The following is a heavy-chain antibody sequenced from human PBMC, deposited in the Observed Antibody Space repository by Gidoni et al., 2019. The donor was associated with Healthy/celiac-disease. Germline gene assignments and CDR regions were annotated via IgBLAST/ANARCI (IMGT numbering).Heavy chain of an antibody. Sequence: QVQLQQWGAGLLKPSETLSLACAVYGGSFRGYYWSWIRHPPGKGLEWIGEINHSGSTNYNPSLKSRVTISVDTSNNQFSLKLSSVTAADTAVYYCARVPRASCSSTSCHDYWGQGTLVTVSS. CDR2: INHSGST. CDR3: ARVPRASCSSTSCHDY. D-gene: IGHD2-2*01. CDR1: GGSFRGYY. V-gene: IGHV4-34*01. J-gene: IGHJ4*02.